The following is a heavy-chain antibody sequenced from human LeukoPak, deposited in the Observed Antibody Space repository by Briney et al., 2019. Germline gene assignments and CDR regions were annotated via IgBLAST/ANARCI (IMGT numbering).Heavy chain of an antibody. CDR1: GGTFSSCA. V-gene: IGHV1-69*04. CDR2: IIPILGIA. J-gene: IGHJ6*02. D-gene: IGHD3-10*01. Sequence: ASVKVSCKASGGTFSSCAISWVRQAPGQGLEWMRRIIPILGIANYAQKFQGRVTITADKSTSTAYMELSSLRSEDTAVYYCARPYYYGSDYCGMDVWGQGTTVTVSS. CDR3: ARPYYYGSDYCGMDV.